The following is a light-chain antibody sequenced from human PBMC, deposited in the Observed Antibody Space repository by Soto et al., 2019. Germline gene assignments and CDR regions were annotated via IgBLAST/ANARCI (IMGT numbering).Light chain of an antibody. J-gene: IGLJ3*02. Sequence: QAVVTQEPSFSVSPGRTVTLTCGLSSDSVSTSYYPSWYQQTPGQAPRTLIYSTNTRSSGVPDRFSGSILGNKAALTITGAQADDESDYYCVLYMGSGISVFGGGTKVTVL. CDR2: STN. CDR1: SDSVSTSYY. CDR3: VLYMGSGISV. V-gene: IGLV8-61*01.